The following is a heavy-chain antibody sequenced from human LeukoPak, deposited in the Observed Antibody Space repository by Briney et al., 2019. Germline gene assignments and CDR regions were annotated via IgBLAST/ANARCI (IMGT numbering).Heavy chain of an antibody. Sequence: KASETLSLTCAVYGGSFSGYYWSWIRQPPGKGLEWIGEINHSGSTNYNPSLKSRVTISVDTSKNQFSLKLGSVTAADTAVYYCARGSPPYDYVWGSYRYYFDYWGQGTLVTVSS. CDR2: INHSGST. D-gene: IGHD3-16*02. CDR1: GGSFSGYY. J-gene: IGHJ4*02. V-gene: IGHV4-34*01. CDR3: ARGSPPYDYVWGSYRYYFDY.